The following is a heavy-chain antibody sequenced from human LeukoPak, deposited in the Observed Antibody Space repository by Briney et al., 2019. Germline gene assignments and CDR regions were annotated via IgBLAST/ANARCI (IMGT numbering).Heavy chain of an antibody. CDR3: PISPSYTRS. CDR1: GYTFTDYY. CDR2: INPNSGDT. J-gene: IGHJ5*02. Sequence: EASVKVSCKASGYTFTDYYIHWVRQAPGQGLEWMGWINPNSGDTNYAQNFQGRVTMTRDTSISTAYMELSRLTSDDTAVYYCPISPSYTRSWGPEPLLTVSP. D-gene: IGHD3-16*01. V-gene: IGHV1-2*02.